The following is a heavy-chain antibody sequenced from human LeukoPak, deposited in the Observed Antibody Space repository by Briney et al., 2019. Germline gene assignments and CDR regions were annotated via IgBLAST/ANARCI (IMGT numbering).Heavy chain of an antibody. V-gene: IGHV3-21*01. CDR2: ISSSSSYI. CDR3: ARDLMAAAAETQFDY. J-gene: IGHJ4*02. D-gene: IGHD6-13*01. CDR1: GFTFSSHW. Sequence: PGGSLRLSCAASGFTFSSHWMSWVRQAPGKGPEWVSSISSSSSYIYYADSVKGRFTISRDNAKNSLYLQMNSLRAEDTAVYYCARDLMAAAAETQFDYWGQGTLVTVSS.